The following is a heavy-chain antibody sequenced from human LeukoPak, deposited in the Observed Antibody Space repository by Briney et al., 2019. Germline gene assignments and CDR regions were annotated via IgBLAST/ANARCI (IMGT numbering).Heavy chain of an antibody. J-gene: IGHJ4*02. CDR1: GFTFSSYA. V-gene: IGHV3-30*04. CDR2: ISYDGSNK. CDR3: AREVLAFDY. Sequence: GRSLRLSCAASGFTFSSYAMHWVRQAPGKGLEWVAVISYDGSNKYYADSVKGRFTISRDNSKNTLYLQMNSLRAEDTAVYYCAREVLAFDYWGQGTLVTVSS.